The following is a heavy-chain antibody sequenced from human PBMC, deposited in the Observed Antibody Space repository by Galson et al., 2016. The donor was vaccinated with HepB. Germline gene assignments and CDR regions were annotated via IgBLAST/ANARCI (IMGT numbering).Heavy chain of an antibody. V-gene: IGHV1-18*01. D-gene: IGHD4-17*01. CDR2: ISPYNGNA. CDR1: GYSFTRYG. CDR3: ATYPSYGDYGGYYYGMDV. Sequence: SVKVSCKASGYSFTRYGITWVRQAPGQGLEWLGWISPYNGNANYAQKFQGRVTMTRDASTSTAYMELRSLRYGDTAVYYCATYPSYGDYGGYYYGMDVWGQGTTVTVSS. J-gene: IGHJ6*02.